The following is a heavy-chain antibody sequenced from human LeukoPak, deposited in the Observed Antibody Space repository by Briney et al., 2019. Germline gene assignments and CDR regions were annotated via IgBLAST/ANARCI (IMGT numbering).Heavy chain of an antibody. Sequence: ASVKVSCKASGYTFTTYNINWVRQAPGQGLEWMGWISGYNGNTNYAQKLQGRVTMTTDTSTSTAYMELSRLRSDDTAAYYCARDPGLELESWFDPWGQGTLVTVSS. V-gene: IGHV1-18*01. CDR2: ISGYNGNT. CDR3: ARDPGLELESWFDP. D-gene: IGHD1-7*01. CDR1: GYTFTTYN. J-gene: IGHJ5*02.